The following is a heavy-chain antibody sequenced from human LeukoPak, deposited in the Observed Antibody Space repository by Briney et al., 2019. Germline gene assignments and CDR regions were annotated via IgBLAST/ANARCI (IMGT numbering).Heavy chain of an antibody. CDR2: IREDATGK. D-gene: IGHD3-16*01. CDR1: GFTFNGHW. CDR3: ARHIPRGNNYFDS. Sequence: GGSLRLSCAASGFTFNGHWMTWVRQAPGKGLEWVANIREDATGKYYVDSVKGRFTISRDNAKNSLYLQMNDLRVEDTAMYYCARHIPRGNNYFDSWGQGTLVTVSS. V-gene: IGHV3-7*01. J-gene: IGHJ4*02.